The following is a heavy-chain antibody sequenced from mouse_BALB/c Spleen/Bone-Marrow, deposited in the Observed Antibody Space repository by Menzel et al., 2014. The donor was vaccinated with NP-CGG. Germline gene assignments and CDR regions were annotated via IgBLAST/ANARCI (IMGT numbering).Heavy chain of an antibody. J-gene: IGHJ3*01. D-gene: IGHD2-10*02. V-gene: IGHV7-1*02. CDR1: GFTFSDFY. CDR2: SRNKAKYYTT. CDR3: ARDVGYGNYFVY. Sequence: EVQGVESGGGLVQPGDSLRLSCATSGFTFSDFYMGWVRQPPGKRLEWIAASRNKAKYYTTEYSASVKGRFIVSRDTSQSVLYLQMNALRAEDTAIYYCARDVGYGNYFVYWGQGTLVTVSA.